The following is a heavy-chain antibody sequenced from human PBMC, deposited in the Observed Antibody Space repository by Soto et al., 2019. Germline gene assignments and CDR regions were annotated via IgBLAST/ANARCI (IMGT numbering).Heavy chain of an antibody. CDR3: ASAAPFNYGGNSGFDF. CDR1: GFTFSNNW. Sequence: EVHLVESGGGLAQPGGSLRLSCAASGFTFSNNWIHWVRQAPGKGLVWVSGIKSDGSSTTYADSVKGRFTISRDNAKNTLYLQMNSLRAEDTAVYYCASAAPFNYGGNSGFDFWGQGALVTVS. J-gene: IGHJ4*02. V-gene: IGHV3-74*03. D-gene: IGHD4-17*01. CDR2: IKSDGSST.